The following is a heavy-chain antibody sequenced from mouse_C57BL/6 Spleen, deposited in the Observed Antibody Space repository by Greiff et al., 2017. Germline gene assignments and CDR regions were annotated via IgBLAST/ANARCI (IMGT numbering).Heavy chain of an antibody. CDR1: GYTFTSYW. J-gene: IGHJ4*01. CDR2: IHPNSGST. D-gene: IGHD1-1*01. CDR3: ARWDYYGSSYVAMDY. V-gene: IGHV1-64*01. Sequence: QVQLQQPGAELVKPGASVKLSYKASGYTFTSYWMHWVKQRPGQGLEWIGMIHPNSGSTNYNEKFKSKATLTVDKSSSTAYMQLSSLTSEDSAVYYCARWDYYGSSYVAMDYWGQGTSVTVSS.